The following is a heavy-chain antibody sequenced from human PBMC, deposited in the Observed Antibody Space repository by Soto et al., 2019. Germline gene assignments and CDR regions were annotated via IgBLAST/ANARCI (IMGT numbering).Heavy chain of an antibody. V-gene: IGHV3-73*02. CDR1: GFTFSGSA. CDR2: IRSKANSYAT. CDR3: TRRSPNSGYAPGYYGMDV. Sequence: EVQLVESGGGLVQPGGSLKLSCAASGFTFSGSAMHWVRQASGKGLEWVGRIRSKANSYATAYAASVKGRFTISRDDSKNTAYLQMNSLKTEDTAVYYCTRRSPNSGYAPGYYGMDVWGQGTTVTVSS. D-gene: IGHD5-12*01. J-gene: IGHJ6*02.